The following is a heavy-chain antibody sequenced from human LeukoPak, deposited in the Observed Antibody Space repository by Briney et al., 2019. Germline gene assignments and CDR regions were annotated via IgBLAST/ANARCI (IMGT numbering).Heavy chain of an antibody. CDR3: ARYYLQWLARSTNWFDP. J-gene: IGHJ5*02. CDR1: GVSISSSNSY. Sequence: PSETLSLTCTVSGVSISSSNSYWSWIRQPPGKGLEWIGEINHSGSTNYNPSLKSRVTISVDTSKNQFSLKLSSVTAADTAVYYCARYYLQWLARSTNWFDPWGQGTLVTVSS. V-gene: IGHV4-39*07. D-gene: IGHD6-19*01. CDR2: INHSGST.